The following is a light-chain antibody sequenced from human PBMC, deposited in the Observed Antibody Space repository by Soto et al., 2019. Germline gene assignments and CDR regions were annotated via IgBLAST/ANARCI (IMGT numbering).Light chain of an antibody. Sequence: EIVMTQSPATLYVSPGETATLSCRASQSVRSNLAWYQHKPGQAPRLLIYGASTRATGIPARFSGSGSGTEFTLTISSLQSEDFAVYYCQHYNDWAGTFGQGTKVEIK. CDR3: QHYNDWAGT. J-gene: IGKJ1*01. CDR1: QSVRSN. V-gene: IGKV3-15*01. CDR2: GAS.